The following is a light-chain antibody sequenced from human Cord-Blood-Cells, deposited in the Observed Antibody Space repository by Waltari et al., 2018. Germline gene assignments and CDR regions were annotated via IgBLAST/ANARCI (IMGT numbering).Light chain of an antibody. V-gene: IGKV3-11*01. J-gene: IGKJ5*01. Sequence: ILLTQSPAPLSLYPAERATLSCRPSQSVSSYLDWYQQKPGQAPRLLIYDASNRATGIPARFSGSGSGTDFTLTISSLEPEDFAVYYCQQRSTFGQGTRLEIK. CDR2: DAS. CDR1: QSVSSY. CDR3: QQRST.